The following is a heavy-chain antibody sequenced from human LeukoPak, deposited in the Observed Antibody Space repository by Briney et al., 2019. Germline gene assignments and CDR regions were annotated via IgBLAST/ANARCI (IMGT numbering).Heavy chain of an antibody. CDR2: IRSKANSYAT. J-gene: IGHJ4*02. V-gene: IGHV3-73*01. CDR1: GFTFSGSA. CDR3: TALGIAAAGMDY. D-gene: IGHD6-13*01. Sequence: PGGSLRLSCAASGFTFSGSAIHWVRQASGKGLEWLGRIRSKANSYATAYGASVEGRFTISRDDSKNTAYLQMNSLITEDTAVYFCTALGIAAAGMDYWGRGTLVTVSS.